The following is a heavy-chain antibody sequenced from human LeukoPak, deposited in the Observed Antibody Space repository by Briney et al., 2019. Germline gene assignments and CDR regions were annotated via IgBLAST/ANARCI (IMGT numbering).Heavy chain of an antibody. CDR1: GFTFSSYG. J-gene: IGHJ4*02. D-gene: IGHD6-6*01. CDR2: IWYDGSNK. CDR3: AREGDSSSSGCDY. Sequence: GGSLRLSCAASGFTFSSYGMHWVRQAPGKGLEWVAVIWYDGSNKYYADSVKGRFTISRDNSKNTLYPQMNSLRAEDTAVYYCAREGDSSSSGCDYWGQGTLVTVSS. V-gene: IGHV3-33*01.